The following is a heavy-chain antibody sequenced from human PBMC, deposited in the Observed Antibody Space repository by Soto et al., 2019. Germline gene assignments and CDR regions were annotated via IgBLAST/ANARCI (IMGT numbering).Heavy chain of an antibody. CDR1: GGSFSGYY. Sequence: SETLSLTCAVYGGSFSGYYWSWIRQPPGKGLEWIGEINHSGSTNYNPSLKSRVTISVDTSKNQFSLRLSSVTAADTAVYYCASHQDCGSGTCYRDYDALDIWGKGTMVTVSS. CDR2: INHSGST. D-gene: IGHD2-15*01. CDR3: ASHQDCGSGTCYRDYDALDI. V-gene: IGHV4-34*01. J-gene: IGHJ3*02.